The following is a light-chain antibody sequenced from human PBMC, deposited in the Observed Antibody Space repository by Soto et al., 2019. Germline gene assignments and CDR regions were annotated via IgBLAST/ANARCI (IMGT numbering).Light chain of an antibody. J-gene: IGKJ5*01. Sequence: EVVLTQSPVTLSLSPGERATLSCRASQSFRGLLAWYQQKPGQAPRLLIYDAYNRATGIPPRFSGSGSGTNFTLTISSPEPEDSAVYYRQQRHMVPITFGQGTRLEIK. V-gene: IGKV3-11*01. CDR3: QQRHMVPIT. CDR1: QSFRGL. CDR2: DAY.